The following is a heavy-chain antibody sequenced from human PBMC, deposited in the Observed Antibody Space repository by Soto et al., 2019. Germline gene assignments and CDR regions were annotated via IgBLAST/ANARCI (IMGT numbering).Heavy chain of an antibody. D-gene: IGHD2-15*01. Sequence: GASVKVSCKASGYTFTSYAMHWVRQAPGQRLEWMGWINAGNGNTKYSQKFQGRVTITRDTSASTAYMELSSLRSEDTAVYYCARELITLGYCSGGSCPSTRAFGYLGQGNLVTGSS. J-gene: IGHJ4*02. CDR1: GYTFTSYA. CDR3: ARELITLGYCSGGSCPSTRAFGY. CDR2: INAGNGNT. V-gene: IGHV1-3*01.